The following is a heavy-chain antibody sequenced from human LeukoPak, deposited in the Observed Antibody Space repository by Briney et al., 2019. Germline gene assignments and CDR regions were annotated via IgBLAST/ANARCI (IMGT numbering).Heavy chain of an antibody. CDR3: ARVRGSYFDY. D-gene: IGHD1-26*01. J-gene: IGHJ4*02. CDR1: GFTFSSYA. Sequence: GGSLRLSCAASGFTFSSYAMHWVRQAPGKGLEWVAVISYDGSNKYYADSVKGRFTISRDNSKNTLYLQMNSLRAEDTAVYYCARVRGSYFDYWGQGTLVTVSS. V-gene: IGHV3-30*14. CDR2: ISYDGSNK.